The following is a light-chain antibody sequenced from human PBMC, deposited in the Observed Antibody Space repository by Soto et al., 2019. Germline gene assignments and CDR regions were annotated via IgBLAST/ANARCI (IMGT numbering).Light chain of an antibody. CDR3: QQYNTWPPIT. J-gene: IGKJ5*01. Sequence: EIVLTQSPGTLSLSPGERATLSCRASQSVSSSYLAWYQQKPGQAPRLLTYGASSRATGIPDRFSGTGSGTDLTLTISRLEPEDFAVYYCQQYNTWPPITFGQGTRLEIK. CDR2: GAS. V-gene: IGKV3-20*01. CDR1: QSVSSSY.